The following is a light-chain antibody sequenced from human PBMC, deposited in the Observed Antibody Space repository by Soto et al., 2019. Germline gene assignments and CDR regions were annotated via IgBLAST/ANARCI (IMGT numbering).Light chain of an antibody. CDR3: QQYNTYLS. J-gene: IGKJ1*01. CDR2: HAS. CDR1: QSISRW. Sequence: DIQMTQSPSTLSASVGNRVTISCLASQSISRWLAWYQQKPGKAPTLLIYHASTLESGVPSRFSGSGSETEFTLTISSLLPDDVATYYCQQYNTYLSFGQGTKVDIK. V-gene: IGKV1-5*01.